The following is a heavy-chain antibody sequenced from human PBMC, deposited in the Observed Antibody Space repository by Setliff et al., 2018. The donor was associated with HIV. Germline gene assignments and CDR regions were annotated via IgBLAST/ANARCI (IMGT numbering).Heavy chain of an antibody. CDR1: GGTFSSYA. Sequence: SVKVSCKASGGTFSSYAISWVRQAPGQGLEWMGGIIPILGIANYAQKFQGRVTITADKSTSTAYMELSSLRSEDTAVYYCARDRVRGYCSGGSCYRIDYWGQGTLVTVSS. CDR3: ARDRVRGYCSGGSCYRIDY. J-gene: IGHJ4*02. CDR2: IIPILGIA. V-gene: IGHV1-69*10. D-gene: IGHD2-15*01.